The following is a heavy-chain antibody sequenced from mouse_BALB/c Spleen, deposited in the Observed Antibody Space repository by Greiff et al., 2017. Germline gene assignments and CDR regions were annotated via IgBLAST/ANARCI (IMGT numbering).Heavy chain of an antibody. J-gene: IGHJ1*01. CDR1: GYTFSSYW. CDR3: ARKLAYWYFDV. CDR2: ILPGSGSN. D-gene: IGHD4-1*01. V-gene: IGHV1-9*01. Sequence: VQRVESGAELMKPGASVKISCKATGYTFSSYWIEWVKQRPGHGLEWIGVILPGSGSNNYNEKFKDKATFTADTSSNTAYMQLSSLTSGDSAVYYCARKLAYWYFDVWGAGTTVTVSS.